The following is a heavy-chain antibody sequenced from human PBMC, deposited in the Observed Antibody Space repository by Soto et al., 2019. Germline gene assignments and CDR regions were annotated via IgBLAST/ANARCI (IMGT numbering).Heavy chain of an antibody. J-gene: IGHJ4*02. Sequence: ASVKVSCKASGYTFTSYGISWVRQAPGQGLEWMGWISAYNGNTNYAQKLQGRVTMTTDTSTSTAYMELRSLRSDDTAVYYCARGTRDLTYYDFWSGYQQTTSYFDYWGQAPLVTVSS. CDR1: GYTFTSYG. CDR3: ARGTRDLTYYDFWSGYQQTTSYFDY. V-gene: IGHV1-18*01. D-gene: IGHD3-3*01. CDR2: ISAYNGNT.